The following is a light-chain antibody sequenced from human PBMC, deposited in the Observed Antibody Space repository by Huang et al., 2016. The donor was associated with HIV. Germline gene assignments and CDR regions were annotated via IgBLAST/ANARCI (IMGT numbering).Light chain of an antibody. CDR2: DAS. J-gene: IGKJ2*01. Sequence: EIVMTQSPVTLSVSLGERASLSCRASQSVNTDLAVYQQKTGQPPRLLIYDASARATDVPARFSGSGSGTEVTLTISSLQSEDFAVYSCQQYNNWPGTFGQGTKVEIK. CDR1: QSVNTD. CDR3: QQYNNWPGT. V-gene: IGKV3-15*01.